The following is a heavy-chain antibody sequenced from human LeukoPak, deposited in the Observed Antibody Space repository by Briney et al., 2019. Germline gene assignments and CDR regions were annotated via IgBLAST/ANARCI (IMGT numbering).Heavy chain of an antibody. V-gene: IGHV4-61*02. CDR1: GVSISSGSYY. CDR3: ARVGYYDDSSANWFDP. D-gene: IGHD3-22*01. CDR2: IYTSGST. Sequence: SQTLSLTCTVSGVSISSGSYYWSWIRQPAGKGLEWIGRIYTSGSTNYNPSLKSRVTISVDTSKNQFSLKLSSVTAADTAVYYCARVGYYDDSSANWFDPWGQGTLVTVSS. J-gene: IGHJ5*02.